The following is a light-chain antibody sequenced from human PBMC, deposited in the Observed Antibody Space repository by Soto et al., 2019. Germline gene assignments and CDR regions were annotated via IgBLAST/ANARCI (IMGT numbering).Light chain of an antibody. CDR3: QSYDSTLSDRYV. Sequence: QSVLTQPPSVSGAPGQRVTISCTGSSSNIGAGYDVHWYQQRPGTGPKLLIFGNINRPSGVPDRFSGSKSGTSASLAIIGLQAEDEGDYYCQSYDSTLSDRYVFGTGTKVTVL. CDR2: GNI. J-gene: IGLJ1*01. CDR1: SSNIGAGYD. V-gene: IGLV1-40*01.